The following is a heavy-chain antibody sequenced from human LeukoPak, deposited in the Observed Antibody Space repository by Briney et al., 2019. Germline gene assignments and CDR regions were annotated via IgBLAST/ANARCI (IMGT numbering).Heavy chain of an antibody. CDR2: IYKSGST. CDR3: ARCRSYDSSGYCDAVDI. D-gene: IGHD3-22*01. CDR1: SGSISSYY. V-gene: IGHV4-59*01. J-gene: IGHJ3*02. Sequence: PSETLSLTCTVASGSISSYYWSWIRQPPGKGLEWIGYIYKSGSTNYTPSLKSRVTISVDTSKNQFSLKLSSVTAADTAVYYCARCRSYDSSGYCDAVDIWGQGTMVIVSS.